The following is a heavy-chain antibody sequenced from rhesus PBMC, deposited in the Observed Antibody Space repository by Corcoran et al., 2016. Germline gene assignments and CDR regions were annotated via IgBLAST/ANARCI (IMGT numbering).Heavy chain of an antibody. CDR3: ARDWDAFDF. CDR1: GGSVSSSHW. Sequence: QVQLQESGPGLVKPSETLSLTCAVSGGSVSSSHWWSWIRQPPGKGLEWIGYLSGSSGSTYYDPSLKSRVTIAKDTSKNQFSLKLSSVTAADTAVYYCARDWDAFDFWGQGLRVTVSS. CDR2: LSGSSGST. V-gene: IGHV4S19*01. J-gene: IGHJ3*01.